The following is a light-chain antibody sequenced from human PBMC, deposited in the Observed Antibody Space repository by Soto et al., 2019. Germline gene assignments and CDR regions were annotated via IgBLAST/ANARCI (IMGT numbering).Light chain of an antibody. CDR2: GAS. V-gene: IGKV3-20*01. CDR1: QSVSSSY. Sequence: EIVFSQSPGTVSLYTGERATLSCRASQSVSSSYLAWYQQKPGQTPRLLIYGASSRATGIPDRFSGSGSGTDFTLTISRLEPEDFAVYYCQQYGSSPRTFGQGTKVDIK. J-gene: IGKJ1*01. CDR3: QQYGSSPRT.